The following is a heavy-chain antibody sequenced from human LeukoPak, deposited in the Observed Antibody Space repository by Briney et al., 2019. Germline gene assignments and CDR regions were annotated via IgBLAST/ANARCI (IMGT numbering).Heavy chain of an antibody. D-gene: IGHD3-10*01. V-gene: IGHV6-1*01. Sequence: SQTLSLTCAISGDSVSSNSAAWNWIRQSPSRGLEWLGRTYYRSKWYNDYAVSVKSRITINPDTSKNQFSLQLNSVTPEDTAVYYCARALRSYYGSGSYYGYYYYGMDVWGKGTTVTVSS. CDR2: TYYRSKWYN. CDR1: GDSVSSNSAA. CDR3: ARALRSYYGSGSYYGYYYYGMDV. J-gene: IGHJ6*04.